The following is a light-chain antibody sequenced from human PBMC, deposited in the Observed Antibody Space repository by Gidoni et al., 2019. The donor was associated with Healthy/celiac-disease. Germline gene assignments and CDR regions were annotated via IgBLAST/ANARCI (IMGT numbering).Light chain of an antibody. V-gene: IGLV2-14*01. CDR2: DVS. J-gene: IGLJ2*01. CDR1: SSDVGCYNY. CDR3: SSYTSSSTLV. Sequence: QSALTQPASVSGSPGQSITISCTGTSSDVGCYNYVSWYQQHPVKAPKLMIYDVSNRPSGVSNRFSGSKAGNTAFLTISGLQAEDEADYYCSSYTSSSTLVFGGGTKLTVL.